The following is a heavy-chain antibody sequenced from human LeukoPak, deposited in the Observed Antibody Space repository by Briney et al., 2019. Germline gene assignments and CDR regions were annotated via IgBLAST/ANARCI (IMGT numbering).Heavy chain of an antibody. CDR2: IKSDGSST. J-gene: IGHJ4*02. CDR1: GFTFSSYW. V-gene: IGHV3-74*01. CDR3: AREEDYDGSGSYGPFDY. D-gene: IGHD3-22*01. Sequence: PGGSLRLSCAASGFTFSSYWMHWVRQAPGKGLQWVSRIKSDGSSTNYADSVKGRFTISRDNAKNSLYLQMNSLRAEDTAVYYCAREEDYDGSGSYGPFDYWGQGTLVTVSS.